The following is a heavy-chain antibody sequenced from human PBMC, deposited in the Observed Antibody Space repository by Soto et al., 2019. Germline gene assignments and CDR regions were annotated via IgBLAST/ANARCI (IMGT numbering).Heavy chain of an antibody. CDR3: ARHGPPYQVVSTPSYYYGMDV. Sequence: QVQLVQSGAEVKKPGSSVKVSCKASGGTFSNYAISWVRQAPGQGLEWMGGIIPFFGTANSAQKFQGRVTITADDSKSTAYLDLSSLRSGDTAVYYCARHGPPYQVVSTPSYYYGMDVWGQGTTVTVSS. D-gene: IGHD2-15*01. CDR2: IIPFFGTA. J-gene: IGHJ6*02. V-gene: IGHV1-69*01. CDR1: GGTFSNYA.